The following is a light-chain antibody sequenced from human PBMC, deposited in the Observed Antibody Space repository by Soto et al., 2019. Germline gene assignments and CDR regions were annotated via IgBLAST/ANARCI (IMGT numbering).Light chain of an antibody. Sequence: EVVMTQYPATLSVSPGVGGTLSCWASHPVSDNLAWYQQKPGQAPRLLIYGASARALGIPARFSGSGSGTEFTFTVTSLQTEDFAVYYCQQYDHWPITFGQGTRLEIK. CDR1: HPVSDN. CDR3: QQYDHWPIT. V-gene: IGKV3-15*01. J-gene: IGKJ5*01. CDR2: GAS.